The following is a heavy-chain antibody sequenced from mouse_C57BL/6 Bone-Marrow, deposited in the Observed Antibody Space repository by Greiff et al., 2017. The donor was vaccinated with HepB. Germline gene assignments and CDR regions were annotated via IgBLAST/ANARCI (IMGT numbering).Heavy chain of an antibody. CDR2: IYPGSGST. CDR3: ASGDYDYDRGYFDV. V-gene: IGHV1-55*01. CDR1: GYTFTSYW. D-gene: IGHD2-4*01. Sequence: QVQLQQPGAELVNPGASVKMSCKASGYTFTSYWITWVKQRPGQGLEWIGDIYPGSGSTNYNEKFKSKATLTVDTSSSTAYMQLSSLTSEDSAVSYWASGDYDYDRGYFDVWGTGTTVTVSS. J-gene: IGHJ1*03.